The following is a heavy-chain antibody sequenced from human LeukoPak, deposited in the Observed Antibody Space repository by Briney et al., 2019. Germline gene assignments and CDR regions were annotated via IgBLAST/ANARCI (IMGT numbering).Heavy chain of an antibody. CDR3: AIREGLTYYYDSSGYLLVDY. D-gene: IGHD3-22*01. J-gene: IGHJ4*02. CDR1: GFTFSSYG. CDR2: IRYDGSNK. Sequence: GGSLRLSCAASGFTFSSYGMHWVRQAPGKGLEWVAFIRYDGSNKYYADSVKGRFTISRDNSKNTLYLQMNSLRAEDTAVYYCAIREGLTYYYDSSGYLLVDYWGQGTLVTVSS. V-gene: IGHV3-30*02.